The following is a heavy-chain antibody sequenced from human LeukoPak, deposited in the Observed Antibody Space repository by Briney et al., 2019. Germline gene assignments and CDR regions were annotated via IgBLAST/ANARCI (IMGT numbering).Heavy chain of an antibody. CDR3: ANKPAGFDP. CDR2: ISGSGDGT. V-gene: IGHV3-23*01. Sequence: SGWSLRLSCTSSGFTFSSDAMTWVRQAPGKGLEWVSSISGSGDGTYYADSVRGRFTISRDNSKNTLYLQMNSLRAEDTAIYYCANKPAGFDPWGQGTLVTVSS. D-gene: IGHD1-14*01. CDR1: GFTFSSDA. J-gene: IGHJ5*02.